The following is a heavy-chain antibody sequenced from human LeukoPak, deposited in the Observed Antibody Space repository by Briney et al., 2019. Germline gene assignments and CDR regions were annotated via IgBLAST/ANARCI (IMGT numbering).Heavy chain of an antibody. V-gene: IGHV3-30-3*01. CDR1: GFTFSSYA. Sequence: PGGSLRLSCAASGFTFSSYAMHWVRQAPGKGLEWVAVISYDGSNKYYADSVKGRFTISRDNSKNTQYLQMNSLRRDDTALYYCARATYRGTSYFDSWGQGTLVTVSS. CDR2: ISYDGSNK. J-gene: IGHJ4*02. CDR3: ARATYRGTSYFDS. D-gene: IGHD1-26*01.